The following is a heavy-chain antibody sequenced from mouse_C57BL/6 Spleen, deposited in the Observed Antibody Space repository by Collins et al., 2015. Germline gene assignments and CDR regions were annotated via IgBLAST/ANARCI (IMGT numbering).Heavy chain of an antibody. CDR3: ARSRHYYGSSYDWYFDV. CDR1: YG. J-gene: IGHJ1*03. CDR2: XNTYSGVP. Sequence: YGMSWVKQAPGKGLKWMGWXNTYSGVPTYADDFKGRFAFSLQTSASTAYLQINNLKNEDTATYFCARSRHYYGSSYDWYFDVWGTGTTVTVSS. V-gene: IGHV9-3*01. D-gene: IGHD1-1*01.